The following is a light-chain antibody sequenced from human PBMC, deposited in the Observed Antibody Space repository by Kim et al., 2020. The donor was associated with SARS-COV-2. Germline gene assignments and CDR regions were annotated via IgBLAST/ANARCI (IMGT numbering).Light chain of an antibody. J-gene: IGLJ2*01. Sequence: SSELTQDPAVSVALGQTVRITCQGDNLRSYHASWYQQKPGQAPVLVMYGRNSRPSGIPDRFSGSSSGNTASLTITGAQAEDEADYYCNSRDNSADHPFGGGTQLTVL. CDR3: NSRDNSADHP. CDR2: GRN. V-gene: IGLV3-19*01. CDR1: NLRSYH.